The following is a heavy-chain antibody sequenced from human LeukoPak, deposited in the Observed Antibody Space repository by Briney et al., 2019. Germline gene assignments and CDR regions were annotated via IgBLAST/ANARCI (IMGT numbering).Heavy chain of an antibody. V-gene: IGHV3-7*04. CDR2: IKGDGSER. CDR3: AKDLIL. J-gene: IGHJ4*02. Sequence: GGSLRLSCAASGLTFSTSWMTWVRQAPGKGLEWVAIIKGDGSERYYVDSVKGRFTISRDNAKNSVHLQMNGLRAEDTAVYYCAKDLILGGQGTLVTVSS. CDR1: GLTFSTSW.